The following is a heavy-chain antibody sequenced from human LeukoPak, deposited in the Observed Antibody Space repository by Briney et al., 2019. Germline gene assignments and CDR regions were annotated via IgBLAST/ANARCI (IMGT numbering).Heavy chain of an antibody. CDR1: GFTFSSYW. V-gene: IGHV3-74*01. D-gene: IGHD3-22*01. CDR2: INSDGSST. Sequence: GGSLRLSCAASGFTFSSYWMHWVRQAPGKGLVWVSRINSDGSSTSYADSVKGRFTISRDNAKNTLYLQMNSLSAEDTAVYYCARGEGVYYYDSSGYYFDYWGQGTLVTVSS. CDR3: ARGEGVYYYDSSGYYFDY. J-gene: IGHJ4*02.